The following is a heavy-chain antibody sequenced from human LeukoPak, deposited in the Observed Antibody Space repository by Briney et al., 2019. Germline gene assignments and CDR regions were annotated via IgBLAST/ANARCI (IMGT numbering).Heavy chain of an antibody. CDR1: GYTFTSYY. V-gene: IGHV1-46*01. CDR3: ACPLNRATTDVFDY. J-gene: IGHJ4*02. CDR2: INPSGGST. D-gene: IGHD5-24*01. Sequence: GASVKVSCKASGYTFTSYYMHWVRQAPGQGLEWMGIINPSGGSTSYAQKFQGRVTITADKSTSTAYMELSSLRSEDTAVYYCACPLNRATTDVFDYWGQGTLVTVSS.